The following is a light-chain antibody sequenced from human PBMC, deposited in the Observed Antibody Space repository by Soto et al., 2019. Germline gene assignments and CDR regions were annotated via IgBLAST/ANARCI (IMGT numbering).Light chain of an antibody. CDR2: AAS. V-gene: IGKV3-11*01. J-gene: IGKJ5*01. CDR1: PTVWSY. CDR3: QQRSNWPT. Sequence: EIVLTQSPATLSLSPGERATLSCMARPTVWSYLALYQQTPGQAPRLLIYAASNRATGIPARFSGSGSGTDFTLTISSLEPEDFAVYYCQQRSNWPTFGQGTRLEIK.